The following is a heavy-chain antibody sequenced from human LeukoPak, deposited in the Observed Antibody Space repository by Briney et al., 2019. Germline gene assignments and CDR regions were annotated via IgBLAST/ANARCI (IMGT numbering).Heavy chain of an antibody. CDR3: ARSLYGYAFDI. D-gene: IGHD5/OR15-5a*01. J-gene: IGHJ3*02. CDR2: IYNSGST. CDR1: GGSINSYY. Sequence: SETLSLTCTVSGGSINSYYWNWIRQPPGKGLEWIGYIYNSGSTNYNPSLKSRVTISVDTSKKQFSVKLSSVTAADTAVYYCARSLYGYAFDIWGQGTMVTVSS. V-gene: IGHV4-59*08.